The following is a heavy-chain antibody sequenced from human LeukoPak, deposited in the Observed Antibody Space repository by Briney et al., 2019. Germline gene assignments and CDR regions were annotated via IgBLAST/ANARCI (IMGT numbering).Heavy chain of an antibody. J-gene: IGHJ4*02. CDR2: ISWNSGSI. D-gene: IGHD6-13*01. V-gene: IGHV3-9*01. Sequence: GGSLRLSCAASGFIFDDYAMHWVRQAPGKGLEWVSGISWNSGSIGYADSVKGRFTISRDNAKNSLYLQMNSLRAEDTALYYCAKAYLIAAAAYFDYWGQGTLVTVSS. CDR3: AKAYLIAAAAYFDY. CDR1: GFIFDDYA.